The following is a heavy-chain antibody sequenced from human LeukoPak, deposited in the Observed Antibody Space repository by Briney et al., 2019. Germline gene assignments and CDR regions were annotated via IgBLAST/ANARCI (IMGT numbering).Heavy chain of an antibody. CDR2: ISAYNDNT. CDR3: ARVEAAAPFDY. V-gene: IGHV1-18*01. CDR1: GYTVTSYG. Sequence: ASVKVSCKSSGYTVTSYGISWVRQAPGQGLEWMGWISAYNDNTNYAQKLQGRVTMTTDTSTSTAYMELRSLRSDDTAVYYCARVEAAAPFDYWGQGTLVTVSS. D-gene: IGHD6-13*01. J-gene: IGHJ4*02.